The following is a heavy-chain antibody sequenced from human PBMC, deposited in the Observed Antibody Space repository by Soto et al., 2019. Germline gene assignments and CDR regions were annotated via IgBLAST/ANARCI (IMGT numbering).Heavy chain of an antibody. CDR1: GFTFSSYG. CDR2: ISYDGSNK. J-gene: IGHJ5*02. CDR3: AKPVVPAAMLSWFDP. D-gene: IGHD2-2*01. Sequence: QVQLVESGGGVVQPGRSLRLSCAASGFTFSSYGMHWVRQAPGKGLEWVAVISYDGSNKYYADSVKGRFTISRDNSKNTLYLQMTSLRAEDTAVYYCAKPVVPAAMLSWFDPWGQGTLVTVSS. V-gene: IGHV3-30*18.